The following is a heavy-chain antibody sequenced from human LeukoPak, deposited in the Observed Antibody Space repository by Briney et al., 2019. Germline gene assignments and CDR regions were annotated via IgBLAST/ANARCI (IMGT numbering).Heavy chain of an antibody. Sequence: GGSLRLSCAASGFTFSSYAMHWVRQAPGKGLEYVSAISSNGGSTYYANSVKGRFTISRDNSKNTLYLQMGSLRAEDMAVYYCAKVLGPVYYYDTLNQGYFDYWGQGTLVTVSS. D-gene: IGHD3-22*01. V-gene: IGHV3-64*01. CDR1: GFTFSSYA. CDR3: AKVLGPVYYYDTLNQGYFDY. CDR2: ISSNGGST. J-gene: IGHJ4*02.